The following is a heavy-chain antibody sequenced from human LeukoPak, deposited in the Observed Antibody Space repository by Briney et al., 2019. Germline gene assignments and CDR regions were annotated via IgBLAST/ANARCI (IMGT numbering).Heavy chain of an antibody. CDR3: ARDVRSIAPRFDP. D-gene: IGHD6-6*01. J-gene: IGHJ5*02. Sequence: PGGSLRLSCAASGFTLSSYAMGWVRQAPGKGLEWVSAISGRGDITDYADSVKGRFTFSRDNSKNTLYLQMNSLRAEDTAVYYCARDVRSIAPRFDPWGQGTLVTVSS. V-gene: IGHV3-23*01. CDR2: ISGRGDIT. CDR1: GFTLSSYA.